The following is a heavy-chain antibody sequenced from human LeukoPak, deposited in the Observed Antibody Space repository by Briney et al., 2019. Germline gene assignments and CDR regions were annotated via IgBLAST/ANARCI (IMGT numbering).Heavy chain of an antibody. CDR3: ARTSLYCSSTSCYQNWFDP. V-gene: IGHV1-8*03. D-gene: IGHD2-2*01. J-gene: IGHJ5*02. CDR1: GYTFTSYD. CDR2: MNPNSGNT. Sequence: GASVKVSCKASGYTFTSYDINWVRQATGQGLEWMGWMNPNSGNTGYAQKFQGRVTITRNTAISTAYMELSSLRSDDTAVYYCARTSLYCSSTSCYQNWFDPWGQGTLVTVSS.